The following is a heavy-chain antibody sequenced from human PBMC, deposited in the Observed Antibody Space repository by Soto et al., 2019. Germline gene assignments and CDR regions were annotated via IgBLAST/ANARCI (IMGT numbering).Heavy chain of an antibody. J-gene: IGHJ6*02. CDR3: ASDLVGASDSYGLDV. D-gene: IGHD1-26*01. CDR1: GFTFSNYG. V-gene: IGHV3-33*01. CDR2: IWHDGNNK. Sequence: QVQLVESGGGVVQPGRSLRLSCAAAGFTFSNYGMHWVRQAPGKGLEWVAIIWHDGNNKYYADSVRGRFIISRDNSKNRLYLQMNSLRAEYTAVYYCASDLVGASDSYGLDVWGQGTTVTVSS.